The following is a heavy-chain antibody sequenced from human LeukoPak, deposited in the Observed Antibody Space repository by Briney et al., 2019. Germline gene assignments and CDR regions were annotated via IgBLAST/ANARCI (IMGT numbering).Heavy chain of an antibody. CDR3: AREGGGYDELVFDY. Sequence: LGGSLRLSCAASGFTFSSYGMHWVRPAPGEGLEWGAVILCDWSNKYYANSVKGRSTISRDNSKNTLYLQMNSLRAEDTAVYYCAREGGGYDELVFDYWGQGTLVTVSS. V-gene: IGHV3-33*01. J-gene: IGHJ4*02. CDR1: GFTFSSYG. D-gene: IGHD5-12*01. CDR2: ILCDWSNK.